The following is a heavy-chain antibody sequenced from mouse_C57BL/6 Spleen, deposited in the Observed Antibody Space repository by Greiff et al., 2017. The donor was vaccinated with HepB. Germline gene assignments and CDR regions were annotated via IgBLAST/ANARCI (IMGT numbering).Heavy chain of an antibody. V-gene: IGHV1-22*01. D-gene: IGHD1-1*01. Sequence: VQLQQSGPELVKPGASVKMSCKASGYTFTDYNMHWVKQSHGKSLEWIGYINPNNGGTSYNQKFKGKATLTVNKSSSTAYMELRSLTSEESAVYYCANYYGSRGYYAMDYWGQGTSVTVSS. CDR1: GYTFTDYN. J-gene: IGHJ4*01. CDR3: ANYYGSRGYYAMDY. CDR2: INPNNGGT.